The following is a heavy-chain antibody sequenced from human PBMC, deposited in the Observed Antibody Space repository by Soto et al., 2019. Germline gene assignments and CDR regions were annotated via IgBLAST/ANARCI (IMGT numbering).Heavy chain of an antibody. CDR3: ARDRSCSSTSCYADPEAIGYYYGMDV. CDR2: IGTAGDT. CDR1: GFTFSSYD. D-gene: IGHD2-2*01. J-gene: IGHJ6*02. Sequence: GGSLRLSCAASGFTFSSYDMHWVRQATGKGLEWVSAIGTAGDTYYPGSVKGRFTISRENAKNSLYLQMNSLRAEDTAVYYCARDRSCSSTSCYADPEAIGYYYGMDVWGQGTTVTVSS. V-gene: IGHV3-13*01.